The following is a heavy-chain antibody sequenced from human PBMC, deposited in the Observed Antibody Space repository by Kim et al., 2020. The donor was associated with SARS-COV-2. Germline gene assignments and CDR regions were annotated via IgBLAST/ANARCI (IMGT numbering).Heavy chain of an antibody. V-gene: IGHV3-7*01. CDR3: TTKNY. CDR1: GFTFSSSW. J-gene: IGHJ4*02. CDR2: INRDGSGQ. Sequence: GGSLRLSCSASGFTFSSSWMTWVRQAPGKGLEWVGNINRDGSGQNYVGSLRGRFTISRDNTRNLLYLHMESLRAEDTAVYYCTTKNYWGQGTLVTVSS.